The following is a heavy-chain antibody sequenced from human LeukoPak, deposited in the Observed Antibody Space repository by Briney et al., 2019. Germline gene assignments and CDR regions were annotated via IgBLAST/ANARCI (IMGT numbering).Heavy chain of an antibody. D-gene: IGHD3-16*02. V-gene: IGHV3-33*01. CDR3: ARSKSDYVWGSYRSGAFDI. Sequence: GGSLRLSCAASGFTFSSYGMHWVRQAPGKGLEWVAVIWYDGSNKYYADSVKGRFTISRDSSKNTLYLQMNSLRAEDTAVYYCARSKSDYVWGSYRSGAFDIWGQGTVVTVSS. CDR2: IWYDGSNK. CDR1: GFTFSSYG. J-gene: IGHJ3*02.